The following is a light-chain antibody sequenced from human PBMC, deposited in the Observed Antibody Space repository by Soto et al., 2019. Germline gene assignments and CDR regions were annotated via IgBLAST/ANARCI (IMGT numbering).Light chain of an antibody. CDR1: QSISLF. V-gene: IGKV1-39*01. J-gene: IGKJ1*01. CDR2: AAS. Sequence: DIQMTQSPSSLSASVGDTVTITCRASQSISLFLNWYQQKPGKAPKLLIYAASSLQSGVPSRFSGNGSGTDFTLTISSLHPEDFATYYCQKTDSIPETFGQGTKVEIK. CDR3: QKTDSIPET.